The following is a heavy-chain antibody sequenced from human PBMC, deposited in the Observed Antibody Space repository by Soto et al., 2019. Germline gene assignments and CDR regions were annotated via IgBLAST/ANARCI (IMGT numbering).Heavy chain of an antibody. J-gene: IGHJ4*02. V-gene: IGHV7-4-1*01. CDR3: ARDAQSIAFDY. CDR1: GYTFTSYS. Sequence: ASVKVSCKASGYTFTSYSINWVRQAPGQGLEWMGWISTNTGNPTYAQGFTGRFVFSLDTSVSTAYLHIFTLKAEDTAVYYCARDAQSIAFDYWGQGTLVTVSS. CDR2: ISTNTGNP. D-gene: IGHD2-21*01.